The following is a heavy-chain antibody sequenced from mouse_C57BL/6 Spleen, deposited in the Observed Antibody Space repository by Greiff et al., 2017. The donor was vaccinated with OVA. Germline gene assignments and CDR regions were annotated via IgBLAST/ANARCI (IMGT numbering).Heavy chain of an antibody. CDR2: IDPSDSYT. V-gene: IGHV1-69*01. CDR3: ARYLSYYAMDY. J-gene: IGHJ4*01. CDR1: GYTFTSYW. Sequence: QVQLQQPGAELVMPGASVKLSCKASGYTFTSYWMHWVKQRPGQGLEWIGEIDPSDSYTNYNQKFKGKSTLTVDKSSSTAYMQLSSLTSEDSAVYYCARYLSYYAMDYWGQGTSVTVSS.